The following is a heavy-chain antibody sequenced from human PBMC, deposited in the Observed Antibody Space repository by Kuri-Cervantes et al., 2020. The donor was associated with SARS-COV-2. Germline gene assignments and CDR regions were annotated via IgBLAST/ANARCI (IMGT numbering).Heavy chain of an antibody. V-gene: IGHV3-30*04. Sequence: GESLKISCAASGFDFNTYTMHWVRQAPGKGLEWVAVISYDGNSKVYADSVRGRFTISRDNSQNTLYLQMSSLRVEDTAVYYCARDEEAGPSTTFDYWGQGSLVTVSS. CDR2: ISYDGNSK. CDR1: GFDFNTYT. CDR3: ARDEEAGPSTTFDY. J-gene: IGHJ4*02. D-gene: IGHD6-19*01.